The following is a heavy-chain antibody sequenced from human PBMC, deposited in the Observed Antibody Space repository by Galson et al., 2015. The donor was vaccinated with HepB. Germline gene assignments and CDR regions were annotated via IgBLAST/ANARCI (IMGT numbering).Heavy chain of an antibody. CDR3: AREGRITMVRGVRNWFDL. J-gene: IGHJ5*02. CDR2: INTNTGNP. D-gene: IGHD3-10*01. V-gene: IGHV7-4-1*02. CDR1: GYTFTSYA. Sequence: SVKVSCKASGYTFTSYAMNWVRQAPGQGLEWMGWINTNTGNPTYAQGFTGRFVFSLDTSVSTAYLQISSLKAEDTAVYYCAREGRITMVRGVRNWFDLWGQGTLVTVSS.